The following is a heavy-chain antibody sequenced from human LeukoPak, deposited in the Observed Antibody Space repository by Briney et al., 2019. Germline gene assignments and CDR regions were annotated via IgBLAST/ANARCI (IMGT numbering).Heavy chain of an antibody. J-gene: IGHJ3*01. CDR2: ISRSSSTI. V-gene: IGHV3-48*02. D-gene: IGHD4-17*01. CDR1: GSTFSNYS. CDR3: ARPTYGDYWDAFDV. Sequence: GGSLRLSCAASGSTFSNYSMNWVRQAPGKGLEWVSYISRSSSTIFYADSVKGRFTISRDNAKNSLYLQMNSLRDDDTAVYYCARPTYGDYWDAFDVWGQGTMVTVSS.